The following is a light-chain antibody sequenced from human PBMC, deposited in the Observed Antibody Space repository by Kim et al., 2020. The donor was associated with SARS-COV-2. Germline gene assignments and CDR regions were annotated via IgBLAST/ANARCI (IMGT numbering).Light chain of an antibody. V-gene: IGKV3-15*01. J-gene: IGKJ2*01. CDR3: QQYNNWPPYT. CDR2: GAS. Sequence: EIVMTQSPAALSVSPGERATLSCRASQSVTNNLAWYQQKPGQAPRLLIYGASTRATGIPARFSGSGSGTEFTLTISSLQSEDFAVYYCQQYNNWPPYTFGQGTKLEI. CDR1: QSVTNN.